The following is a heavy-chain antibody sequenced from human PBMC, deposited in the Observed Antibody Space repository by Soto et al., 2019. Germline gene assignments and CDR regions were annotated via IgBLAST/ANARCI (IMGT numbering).Heavy chain of an antibody. D-gene: IGHD6-13*01. CDR2: ISYDGSNK. CDR1: GFTFSSYG. V-gene: IGHV3-30*18. Sequence: QVQLMESGGGVVQPGRSLRLSCAASGFTFSSYGMHWVRQAPGKGLEWVAVISYDGSNKYYADSVKGRFTISRDNSKNTLYLQMNSLRAEDTAVYYCAKDPSGAAGTLDYWGQGTLVTVSS. CDR3: AKDPSGAAGTLDY. J-gene: IGHJ4*02.